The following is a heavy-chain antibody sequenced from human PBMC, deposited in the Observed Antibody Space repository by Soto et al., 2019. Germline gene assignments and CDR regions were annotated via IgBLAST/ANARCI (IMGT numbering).Heavy chain of an antibody. Sequence: SVKVSCKASGGTFSSYAISWVRQATGQGLEWMGGIIPIFGTANYAQKFQGRVTITADESTSTAYMELSSLRSEDMAVYYCARGLITGTTVYYYGMDVWGQGTTVTVSS. CDR3: ARGLITGTTVYYYGMDV. CDR1: GGTFSSYA. V-gene: IGHV1-69*13. J-gene: IGHJ6*02. D-gene: IGHD1-20*01. CDR2: IIPIFGTA.